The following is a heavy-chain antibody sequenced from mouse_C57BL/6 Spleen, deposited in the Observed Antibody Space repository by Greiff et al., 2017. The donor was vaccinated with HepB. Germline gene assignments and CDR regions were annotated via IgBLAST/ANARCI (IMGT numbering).Heavy chain of an antibody. CDR3: AGDYDYDGEVWFAY. J-gene: IGHJ3*01. V-gene: IGHV14-3*01. CDR1: GFNIKNTY. D-gene: IGHD2-4*01. CDR2: IDPANGNT. Sequence: VQLQQSVAELVRPGASVKLSCTASGFNIKNTYMHWVKQRPEQGLEWIGRIDPANGNTKYAPKFQGKATITADTYSNTAYLQLSSLTSEDTAIYYCAGDYDYDGEVWFAYWGQGALVTVSA.